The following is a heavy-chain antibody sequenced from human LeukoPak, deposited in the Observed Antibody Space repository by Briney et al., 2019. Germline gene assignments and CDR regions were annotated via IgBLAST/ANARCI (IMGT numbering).Heavy chain of an antibody. D-gene: IGHD3-22*01. CDR1: GYTFTSYG. CDR3: ARGLNYYDSSGYHYFDY. J-gene: IGHJ4*02. CDR2: ISAYNGNT. V-gene: IGHV1-18*01. Sequence: ASVKVSCKASGYTFTSYGISWVRQAPGQGLEWMGWISAYNGNTNYAQKLQGRVTMTTDKSTSTAYMELSSLRSEDTAVYYCARGLNYYDSSGYHYFDYWGQGTLVTVSS.